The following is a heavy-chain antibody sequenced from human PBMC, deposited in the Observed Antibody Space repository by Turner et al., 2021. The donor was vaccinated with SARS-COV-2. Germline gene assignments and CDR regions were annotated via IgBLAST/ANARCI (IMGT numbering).Heavy chain of an antibody. Sequence: EVQLVESGGGLVQPWGSLSLSCAASEFTVSSNYMSWVRQAPGKGLEWVSVIYSGGSPYYADSVKGRFTISRDNSKNTLYLQMNSLRAEDTAVYYCARQLWLRGGFDYWGQGTLVTVSS. D-gene: IGHD5-18*01. J-gene: IGHJ4*02. CDR1: EFTVSSNY. CDR3: ARQLWLRGGFDY. V-gene: IGHV3-66*04. CDR2: IYSGGSP.